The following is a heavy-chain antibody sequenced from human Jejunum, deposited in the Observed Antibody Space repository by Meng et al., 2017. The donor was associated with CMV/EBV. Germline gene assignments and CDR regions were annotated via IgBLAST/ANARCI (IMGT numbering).Heavy chain of an antibody. J-gene: IGHJ4*02. CDR3: ADPPSGY. CDR2: VHHSGTT. Sequence: LSLTCAVSGGPITSSHNWWNCVRQPPGKGLEWIGEVHHSGTTNYNPSLESRVTISVDKTKNQFSLKLTSVTAADTAVYYCADPPSGYWGQGTLVTVSS. CDR1: GGPITSSHNW. V-gene: IGHV4-4*02.